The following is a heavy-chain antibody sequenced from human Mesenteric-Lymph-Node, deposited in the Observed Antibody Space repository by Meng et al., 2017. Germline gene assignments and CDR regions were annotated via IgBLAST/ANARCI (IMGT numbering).Heavy chain of an antibody. D-gene: IGHD3-22*01. Sequence: QVQLQESGPGRVKPAQTRSRTCPGSGGSISSGGHSWSWIRQHPGKGLEWIAYIYYSGSTYYNPSLKGRVILSVDTSKNQFSLKLSSVTAADTAVYYCARVDSSGYFLDYWGQGNLVTVSS. CDR2: IYYSGST. J-gene: IGHJ4*01. CDR3: ARVDSSGYFLDY. V-gene: IGHV4-31*03. CDR1: GGSISSGGHS.